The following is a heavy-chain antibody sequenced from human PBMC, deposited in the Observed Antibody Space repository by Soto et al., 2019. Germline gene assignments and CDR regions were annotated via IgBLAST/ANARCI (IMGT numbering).Heavy chain of an antibody. D-gene: IGHD6-6*01. CDR1: GGSFSGYY. Sequence: SETLSLTCAVYGGSFSGYYWSWIRQHPGKGLDWIGEINHRGSTNYNPSLMSRVTRSVDTSKNPFSLKLSSVTAADTAVYYCARGLNSSSPFDYWGQLTLVTVSS. J-gene: IGHJ4*02. V-gene: IGHV4-34*01. CDR2: INHRGST. CDR3: ARGLNSSSPFDY.